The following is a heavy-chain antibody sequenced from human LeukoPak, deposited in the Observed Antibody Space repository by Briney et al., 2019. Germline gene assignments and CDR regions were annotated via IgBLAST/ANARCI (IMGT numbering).Heavy chain of an antibody. CDR2: IYTGGTN. CDR3: AREWADPLSHYDSSGYRWD. Sequence: PSETLSLTCTVCTCCIYSYYWMWIPQPAGKEREWISLIYTGGTNNSHPFLKSRVTIAVDTSSNQFSLTLSPVTAANTADYYCAREWADPLSHYDSSGYRWDWGQGTLVTVSS. CDR1: TCCIYSYY. D-gene: IGHD3-22*01. V-gene: IGHV4-4*07. J-gene: IGHJ4*02.